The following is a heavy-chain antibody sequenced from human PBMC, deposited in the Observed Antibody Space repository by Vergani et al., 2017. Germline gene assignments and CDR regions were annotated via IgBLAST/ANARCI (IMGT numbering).Heavy chain of an antibody. Sequence: EVQLVESGGGLVQPGGSLRLSCAASVFTFSSYDMHWARQATGKGLGWVSAIVTAGDTYYPDSVKGRFTISRENAKNSLYLQINSLSAGDTAIYYCARAVSTTVGDPPGYWGQGTLVTV. J-gene: IGHJ4*02. D-gene: IGHD4-23*01. V-gene: IGHV3-13*01. CDR2: IVTAGDT. CDR3: ARAVSTTVGDPPGY. CDR1: VFTFSSYD.